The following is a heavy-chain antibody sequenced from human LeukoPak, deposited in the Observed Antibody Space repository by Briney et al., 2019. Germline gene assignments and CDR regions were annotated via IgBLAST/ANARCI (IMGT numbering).Heavy chain of an antibody. CDR2: ISNSGTTI. CDR1: GXTFRSYA. CDR3: ARAVAGTPIDY. V-gene: IGHV3-48*03. Sequence: TGGSLRLACAASGXTFRSYAMNWVRQAPGKGLEWVSYISNSGTTIYYTDSVKGRFTISRDNAQNSLYLQMNSLRAEDTAVYYCARAVAGTPIDYWGQGTLVTVSS. J-gene: IGHJ4*02. D-gene: IGHD6-19*01.